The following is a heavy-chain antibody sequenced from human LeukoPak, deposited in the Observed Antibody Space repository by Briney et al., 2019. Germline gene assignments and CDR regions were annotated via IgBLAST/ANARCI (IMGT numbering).Heavy chain of an antibody. Sequence: GASVKVSCKASGYTFTSYGISWVRQAPGQGLEWIGWISAYNGNTNYAQKLQGRVTMTTDTSTSTAYMELRSLRSDDTAVYYCARDVGQQWLDNWFDPWGQGTLVTVSS. CDR2: ISAYNGNT. CDR1: GYTFTSYG. J-gene: IGHJ5*02. CDR3: ARDVGQQWLDNWFDP. D-gene: IGHD6-19*01. V-gene: IGHV1-18*01.